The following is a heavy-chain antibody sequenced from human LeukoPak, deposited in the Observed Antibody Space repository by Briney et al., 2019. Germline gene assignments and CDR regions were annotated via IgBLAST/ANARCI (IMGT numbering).Heavy chain of an antibody. CDR2: ISAYNGNT. J-gene: IGHJ4*02. CDR1: GYTFTSYG. V-gene: IGHV1-18*01. Sequence: ASVKVSCKASGYTFTSYGISWVRQAPGQGLEWMGWISAYNGNTNYAQRLQGRVTMTTDTSTGTAYMELRSLRSDDTAVYYCARDRDYGDYNTQDLFVYWGQGTLVTVSS. CDR3: ARDRDYGDYNTQDLFVY. D-gene: IGHD4-17*01.